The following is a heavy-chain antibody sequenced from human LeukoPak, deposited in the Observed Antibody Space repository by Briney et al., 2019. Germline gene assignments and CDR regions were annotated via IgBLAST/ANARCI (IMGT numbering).Heavy chain of an antibody. CDR3: VKDNPLDY. Sequence: GGSLRLSCGASGFTFSNYGMLWVRQAPGKGLEWVAFIRYDGNTKLYVDSAKGRFTISRDNSKNILYLHMNSLRAEDTALYYCVKDNPLDYWGQGTLVIVS. J-gene: IGHJ4*02. V-gene: IGHV3-30*02. CDR2: IRYDGNTK. CDR1: GFTFSNYG.